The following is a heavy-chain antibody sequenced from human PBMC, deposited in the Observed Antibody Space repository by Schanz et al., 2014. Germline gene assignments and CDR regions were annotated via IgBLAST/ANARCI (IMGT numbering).Heavy chain of an antibody. Sequence: QVQLVQSGPEVEKPGASVKVSCKTSGYTFTEYTMYWLRQAPGRRLEWMGWINTASGNTRYSEAFQGRVTMTRNTSISTAYMELSSLRSEDTAVYYCARGRGCTGGSCYSWFDLWGQGTLVTVAS. V-gene: IGHV1-3*04. CDR3: ARGRGCTGGSCYSWFDL. D-gene: IGHD2-15*01. CDR1: GYTFTEYT. J-gene: IGHJ5*02. CDR2: INTASGNT.